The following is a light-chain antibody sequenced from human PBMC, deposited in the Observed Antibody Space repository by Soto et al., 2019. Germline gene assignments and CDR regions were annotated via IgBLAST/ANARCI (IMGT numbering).Light chain of an antibody. CDR3: SSYAGSNNYA. J-gene: IGLJ1*01. V-gene: IGLV2-8*01. CDR1: SSDVGGYNY. CDR2: EVS. Sequence: ALTQPPSASGSPAQSVTISCAGPSSDVGGYNYVSWYQQHPGKAPKLMIYEVSKRPSGVPDRFSGSKSGNTASLTVSGLQAEDEADYCCSSYAGSNNYAFGTGTKVTVL.